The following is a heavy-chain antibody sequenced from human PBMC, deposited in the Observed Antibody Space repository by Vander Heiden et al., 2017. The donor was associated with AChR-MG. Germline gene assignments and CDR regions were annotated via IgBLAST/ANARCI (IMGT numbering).Heavy chain of an antibody. CDR2: IKQDGSEK. Sequence: EVQLVESGGGLVQPGGSLRLSCAASGFTFSRYWMSWVRQAPGKGLEWVANIKQDGSEKYYVDSVKGRFTISRDNAKNSLYLQMNSLRAEDTAVYYCARADRPIIVVQGVTGAYDYWGQGTLVTVSS. CDR3: ARADRPIIVVQGVTGAYDY. CDR1: GFTFSRYW. J-gene: IGHJ4*02. D-gene: IGHD3-10*01. V-gene: IGHV3-7*04.